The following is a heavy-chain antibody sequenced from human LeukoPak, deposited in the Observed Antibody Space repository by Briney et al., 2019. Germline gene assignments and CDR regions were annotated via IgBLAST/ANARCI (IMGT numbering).Heavy chain of an antibody. V-gene: IGHV1-69*06. J-gene: IGHJ6*04. CDR2: IMPVLDTG. Sequence: ASVRVSCKASGGSLRRYVFAWVRQAPGQGLEWRGGIMPVLDTGSYAQGFQGRVTITADRSTSTAYMELRSLRPEDTALYYCAARDNGNDLLSYHGMDVWGNGTTVTVSS. D-gene: IGHD1-1*01. CDR1: GGSLRRYV. CDR3: AARDNGNDLLSYHGMDV.